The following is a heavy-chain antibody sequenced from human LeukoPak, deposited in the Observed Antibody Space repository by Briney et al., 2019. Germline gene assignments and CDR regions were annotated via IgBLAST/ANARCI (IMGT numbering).Heavy chain of an antibody. D-gene: IGHD2-21*02. J-gene: IGHJ5*02. CDR3: AREDSYCGGDCYNWFDP. CDR1: GYTFTSYG. V-gene: IGHV1-18*01. CDR2: ISAYNGNT. Sequence: ASVKVSCKASGYTFTSYGISWVRQAPGQGLEWMGWISAYNGNTNYAQKLQGRVTMTTDTSTSTAYMELRSLRSDDTAVYYCAREDSYCGGDCYNWFDPWGQGTPVTVSS.